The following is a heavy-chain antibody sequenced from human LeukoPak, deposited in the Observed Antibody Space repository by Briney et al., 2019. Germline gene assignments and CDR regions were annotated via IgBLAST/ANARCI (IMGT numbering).Heavy chain of an antibody. D-gene: IGHD5-12*01. CDR3: ARALVATTPGGYSFDY. CDR1: GGSISSGGYY. CDR2: IYYSGST. Sequence: SETLSLTCTVSGGSISSGGYYWSWIRQHPGKGLEWIGYIYYSGSTYYNPSLKSRVTISVDTSKNQFSLKLSSVTAADTAVYYSARALVATTPGGYSFDYWGQGTLVTVSS. V-gene: IGHV4-31*03. J-gene: IGHJ4*02.